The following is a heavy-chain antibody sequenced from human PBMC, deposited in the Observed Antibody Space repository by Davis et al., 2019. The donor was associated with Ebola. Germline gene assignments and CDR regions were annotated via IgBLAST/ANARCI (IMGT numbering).Heavy chain of an antibody. CDR3: ARLVGGYSDSSGYFGGWFDP. CDR1: GFRFDNYV. CDR2: ISWGSGRI. D-gene: IGHD3-22*01. J-gene: IGHJ5*02. V-gene: IGHV3-9*01. Sequence: SLKISCAASGFRFDNYVMNWVRQAPGKGLEWVSGISWGSGRIGYADSVKGRFTISRDDATNSIYLQMNSLTAEDTALYYCARLVGGYSDSSGYFGGWFDPWGQGTLVLVSS.